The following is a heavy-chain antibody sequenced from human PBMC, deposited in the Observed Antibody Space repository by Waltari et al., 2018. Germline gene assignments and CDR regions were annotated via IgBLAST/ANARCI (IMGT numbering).Heavy chain of an antibody. CDR2: IIPIFGTA. CDR1: GGTFSSYA. V-gene: IGHV1-69*14. Sequence: QVQLVQSGAEVTKPGSSVKVSCKASGGTFSSYAIRWVRQAPGQGLEWMGGIIPIFGTANYAQKFQGRVTITADTSTDTAYMELSSLRSEDTAVYYCATDRGSRRLRPDGGIWGQGTMVTVSS. CDR3: ATDRGSRRLRPDGGI. D-gene: IGHD4-17*01. J-gene: IGHJ3*02.